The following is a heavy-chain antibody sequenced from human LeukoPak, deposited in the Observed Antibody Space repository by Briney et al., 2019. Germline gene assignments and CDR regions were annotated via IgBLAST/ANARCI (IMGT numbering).Heavy chain of an antibody. V-gene: IGHV4-34*01. Sequence: SETLSLTCAVYGGSFSGYYWSWIRQPPGKGLEWIGEINHSGSTNYNPSLKSRVTISVDTSKNQFSLKLSSVTAADTAVYYCARVPVIVRWLADAFDIWGQGTMVTVSS. CDR1: GGSFSGYY. CDR3: ARVPVIVRWLADAFDI. CDR2: INHSGST. J-gene: IGHJ3*02. D-gene: IGHD6-19*01.